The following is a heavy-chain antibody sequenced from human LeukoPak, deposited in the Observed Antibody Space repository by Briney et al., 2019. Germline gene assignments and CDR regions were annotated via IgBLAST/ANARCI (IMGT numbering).Heavy chain of an antibody. CDR1: GGTFSSYA. CDR3: ARDGRRIAVAGTVAE. D-gene: IGHD6-19*01. Sequence: SVKVSCKASGGTFSSYAISWVRQAPGQGLEWMGGIIPIFGTANYAQKFQGRVTITADKSTSTAYMELSSLRSEDTAVYYCARDGRRIAVAGTVAEWGQGTLVTVSS. CDR2: IIPIFGTA. J-gene: IGHJ4*02. V-gene: IGHV1-69*06.